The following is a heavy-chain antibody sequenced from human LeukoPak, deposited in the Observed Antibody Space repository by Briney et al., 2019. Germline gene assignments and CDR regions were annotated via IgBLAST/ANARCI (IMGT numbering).Heavy chain of an antibody. CDR2: IHSDAKT. J-gene: IGHJ4*02. Sequence: GGSLRLSCAASGFTVSGNYMNWVRQAPGKGLEWVSVIHSDAKTYYADSVRGRFTISRDSSKNTLYLQMHSLRAEDTAVYYCARDILTGYYGGSAYWGQGTLVTASS. CDR1: GFTVSGNY. V-gene: IGHV3-53*01. CDR3: ARDILTGYYGGSAY. D-gene: IGHD3-9*01.